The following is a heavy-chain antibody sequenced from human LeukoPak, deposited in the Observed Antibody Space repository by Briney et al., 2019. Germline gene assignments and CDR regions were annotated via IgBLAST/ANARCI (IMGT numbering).Heavy chain of an antibody. J-gene: IGHJ5*02. CDR3: ARTLGYCSSTSCYRWFDP. V-gene: IGHV5-51*01. CDR1: GYSFTSYW. CDR2: NYPGDSDT. Sequence: GESLKISCKGSGYSFTSYWIGWVRPIPGKGLGWWGINYPGDSDTRHRPSFQGQVTISADKSISTAYLQWSSLKASDTAMYYCARTLGYCSSTSCYRWFDPWGQGTLVTVSS. D-gene: IGHD2-2*02.